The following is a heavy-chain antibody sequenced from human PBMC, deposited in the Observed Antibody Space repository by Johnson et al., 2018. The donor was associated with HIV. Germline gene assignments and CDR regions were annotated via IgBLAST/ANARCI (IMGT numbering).Heavy chain of an antibody. Sequence: VQLVESGGDLVQPGGSLRLSCVGSGFTFSHDWMSWVRQAPGKGPEWVANFNHDMSAIHYVDSVKGRFTISRDNAKNSLYLQMNSLRAEDTAVYYCAREYYYDSSGTPVFDIWGQGTMVTVSS. D-gene: IGHD3-22*01. CDR3: AREYYYDSSGTPVFDI. CDR1: GFTFSHDW. V-gene: IGHV3-7*01. J-gene: IGHJ3*02. CDR2: FNHDMSAI.